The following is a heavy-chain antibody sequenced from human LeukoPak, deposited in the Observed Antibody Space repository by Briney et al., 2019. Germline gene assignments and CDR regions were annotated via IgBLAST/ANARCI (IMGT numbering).Heavy chain of an antibody. D-gene: IGHD1-1*01. CDR2: ISGSGGRI. CDR3: AKNPRLEGWIYFDS. V-gene: IGHV3-23*01. J-gene: IGHJ4*02. Sequence: PGGSLRHSCAASGFTFSSYSMSWVRQAPGKGLEWVSSISGSGGRIDYADSVKGRFTISRDNSKNTLSLQMNSLTAEDTAVYYCAKNPRLEGWIYFDSWGQGILVTVSS. CDR1: GFTFSSYS.